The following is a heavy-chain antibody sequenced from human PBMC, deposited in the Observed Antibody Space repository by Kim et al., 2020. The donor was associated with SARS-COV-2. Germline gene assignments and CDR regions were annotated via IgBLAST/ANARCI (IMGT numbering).Heavy chain of an antibody. J-gene: IGHJ3*02. V-gene: IGHV4-31*02. Sequence: PSLQSRVTISVEPSKNQVSLKLSSVAAADTAVYYCARDLKENGYLDAFDIWGQGTMVTVSS. D-gene: IGHD5-18*01. CDR3: ARDLKENGYLDAFDI.